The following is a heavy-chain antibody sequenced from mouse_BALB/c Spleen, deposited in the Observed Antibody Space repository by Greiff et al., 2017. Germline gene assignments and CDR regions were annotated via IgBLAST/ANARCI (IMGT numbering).Heavy chain of an antibody. D-gene: IGHD1-2*01. CDR1: GFSLTSYG. CDR2: IWAGGST. J-gene: IGHJ3*01. V-gene: IGHV2-9*02. CDR3: ARDDGYPSY. Sequence: VKLQESGPGLVAPSQSLSITCTVSGFSLTSYGVHWVRQPPGKGLEWLGVIWAGGSTNYNSALMSRLSISKDNSKSQVFLKMNSLQTDDTAMYYCARDDGYPSYWGQGTLVTVSA.